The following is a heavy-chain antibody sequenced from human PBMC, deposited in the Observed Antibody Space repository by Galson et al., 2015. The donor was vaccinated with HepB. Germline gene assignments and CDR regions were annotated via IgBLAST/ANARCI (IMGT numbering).Heavy chain of an antibody. CDR2: ISAYNGNT. J-gene: IGHJ4*02. CDR1: GYTFTSYG. Sequence: SVKVSCKASGYTFTSYGISWVRQAPGQGLEWMGWISAYNGNTNYAQKLQGRVTMTTDTSTSTAYMELRSLRSDDTAVYYCARDQFGYYGSGSYYNWGYWGQGTLVTVSS. D-gene: IGHD3-10*01. CDR3: ARDQFGYYGSGSYYNWGY. V-gene: IGHV1-18*01.